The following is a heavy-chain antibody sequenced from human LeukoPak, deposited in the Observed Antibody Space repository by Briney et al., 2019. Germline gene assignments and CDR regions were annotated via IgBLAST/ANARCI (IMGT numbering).Heavy chain of an antibody. V-gene: IGHV3-23*01. CDR1: GFTFSSYA. CDR2: ISGSAGRT. CDR3: VRNLGVSSKPGYHIVVVTAIDY. D-gene: IGHD2-21*02. J-gene: IGHJ4*02. Sequence: GGSLRLSCAASGFTFSSYAMSWVRQAPGKGLEWVSSISGSAGRTYHADSVKGRFTISRDNSKNTLSLQMNSLRAEDTAVYYCVRNLGVSSKPGYHIVVVTAIDYWGQGTLVTVSS.